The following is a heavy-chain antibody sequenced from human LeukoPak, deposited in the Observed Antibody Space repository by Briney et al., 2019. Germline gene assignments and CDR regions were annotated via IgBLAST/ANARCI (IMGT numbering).Heavy chain of an antibody. CDR1: GFTFSSYW. V-gene: IGHV3-74*01. CDR2: INSDGSST. Sequence: YPGGSLRLSCAASGFTFSSYWMHRVRQAPGKGLVWVSRINSDGSSTSYADSVKGRFTISRDNAKNTLYLQMNSLRAEDTAVYYCARETYYYGSAHDYWGQGTLVTVSS. J-gene: IGHJ4*02. D-gene: IGHD3-10*01. CDR3: ARETYYYGSAHDY.